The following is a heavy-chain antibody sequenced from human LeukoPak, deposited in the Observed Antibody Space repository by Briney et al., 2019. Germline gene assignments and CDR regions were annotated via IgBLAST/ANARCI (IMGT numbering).Heavy chain of an antibody. D-gene: IGHD1-26*01. CDR2: IYYSGST. J-gene: IGHJ6*03. V-gene: IGHV4-59*01. CDR1: GGSISSYY. CDR3: ARAQWEPGYYYMDV. Sequence: SETLSLTCTVSGGSISSYYWSWVRQPPGKGLEWIGYIYYSGSTNYNPSLKSRVTISVDTSKNQFSLKLSSVTAADTAVYYCARAQWEPGYYYMDVWGKGTTVTVSS.